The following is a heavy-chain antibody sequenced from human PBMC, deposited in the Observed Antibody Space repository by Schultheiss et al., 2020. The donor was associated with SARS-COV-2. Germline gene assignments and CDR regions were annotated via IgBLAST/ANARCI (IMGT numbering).Heavy chain of an antibody. Sequence: SVKVSCKASGGTFSSYAISWVRQAPGQGLEWMGGIIPIFGTANYAQKFQGRVTMTTDTSTSTAYMELSSLRSEDTAVYYCARDHTTYYYYYGMDVWGQGTTVTVSS. CDR2: IIPIFGTA. J-gene: IGHJ6*02. CDR3: ARDHTTYYYYYGMDV. CDR1: GGTFSSYA. D-gene: IGHD1-14*01. V-gene: IGHV1-69*05.